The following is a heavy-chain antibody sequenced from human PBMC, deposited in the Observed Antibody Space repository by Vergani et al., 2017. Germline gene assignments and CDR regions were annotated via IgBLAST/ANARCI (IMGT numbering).Heavy chain of an antibody. CDR3: ARHRGAEGIAVAQHLDY. V-gene: IGHV5-51*01. J-gene: IGHJ4*02. CDR1: GYSFTSYW. Sequence: EVQLVPSGAEVKKPGESLKISCKGSGYSFTSYWIGWVRQMPGKGLEWMGIIYPGDSDTRYSPSFQGQVTISADKSISTAYLQWSSLKASDTAMYYCARHRGAEGIAVAQHLDYWGQGTLVTVSS. CDR2: IYPGDSDT. D-gene: IGHD6-19*01.